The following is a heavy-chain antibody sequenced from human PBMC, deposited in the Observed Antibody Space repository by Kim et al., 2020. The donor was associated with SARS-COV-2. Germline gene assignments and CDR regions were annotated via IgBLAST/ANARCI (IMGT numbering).Heavy chain of an antibody. CDR3: AGATYYDFWSQYYFDY. D-gene: IGHD3-3*01. J-gene: IGHJ4*02. CDR1: GGSISSGGYY. CDR2: IYYSGST. V-gene: IGHV4-31*03. Sequence: SETLSLTCTVSGGSISSGGYYWSWIRQHPGKGLEWIGYIYYSGSTYYNPSLKSRVTISVDTSKNQFSLKLSSVTAADTAVYYCAGATYYDFWSQYYFDYWGQGTLVTVSS.